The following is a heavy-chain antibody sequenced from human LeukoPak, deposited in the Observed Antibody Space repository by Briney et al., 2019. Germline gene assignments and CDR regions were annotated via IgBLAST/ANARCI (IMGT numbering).Heavy chain of an antibody. CDR2: IYYSGST. J-gene: IGHJ4*02. CDR1: GGSISSYY. CDR3: ARVTGYRIEDYFDY. V-gene: IGHV4-59*01. Sequence: SETLSLTCTVSGGSISSYYWSWIRQPPGKGLEWIGYIYYSGSTNYNPSLKSRVTISVETSKNEFSLKLRSVTAADTAVHYCARVTGYRIEDYFDYWGQGTLVTVSS. D-gene: IGHD6-13*01.